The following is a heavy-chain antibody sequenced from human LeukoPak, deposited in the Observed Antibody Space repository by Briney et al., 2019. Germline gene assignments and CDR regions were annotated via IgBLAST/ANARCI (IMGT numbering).Heavy chain of an antibody. Sequence: GSLLLSCAASGFTFRTYWMDWVRPAPGKGLEWVANIKQDGSVKNYADSVKGRFTISRDNTKNSLYLEMNSLRGEDTAVYYCARNFGSQQFDYWGQGTLVTVSS. CDR3: ARNFGSQQFDY. V-gene: IGHV3-7*01. CDR1: GFTFRTYW. CDR2: IKQDGSVK. D-gene: IGHD1/OR15-1a*01. J-gene: IGHJ4*02.